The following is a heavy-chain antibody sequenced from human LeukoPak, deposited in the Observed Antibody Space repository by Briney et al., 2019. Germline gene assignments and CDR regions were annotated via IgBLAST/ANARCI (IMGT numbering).Heavy chain of an antibody. D-gene: IGHD2-15*01. J-gene: IGHJ4*02. V-gene: IGHV3-30-3*01. Sequence: GGSLRLSCAAPGFSFSSNWMGWVRQAPGKGLEWVAVIAYDGRNKFYADSLKGRFSISRDNSMNTLYLQMNTLRTEDTAVYYCATQPCDSGSCYLGHWGQGTVVTLSS. CDR1: GFSFSSNW. CDR2: IAYDGRNK. CDR3: ATQPCDSGSCYLGH.